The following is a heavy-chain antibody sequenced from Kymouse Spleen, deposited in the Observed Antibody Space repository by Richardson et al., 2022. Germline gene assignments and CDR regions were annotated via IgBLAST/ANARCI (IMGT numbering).Heavy chain of an antibody. CDR3: ARHGGDYGDHEGGYYYYYGMDV. V-gene: IGHV4-39*01. D-gene: IGHD4-17*01. Sequence: QLQLQESGPGLVKPSETLSLTCTVSGGSISSSSYYWGWIRQPPGKGLEWIGSIYYSGSTYYNPSLKSRVTISVDTSKNQFSLKLSSVTAADTAVYYCARHGGDYGDHEGGYYYYYGMDVWGQGTTVTVSS. CDR1: GGSISSSSYY. CDR2: IYYSGST. J-gene: IGHJ6*02.